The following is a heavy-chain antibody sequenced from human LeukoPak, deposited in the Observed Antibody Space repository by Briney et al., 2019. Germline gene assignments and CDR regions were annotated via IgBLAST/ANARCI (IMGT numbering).Heavy chain of an antibody. CDR2: ISGSGGGT. D-gene: IGHD2-8*02. J-gene: IGHJ4*02. CDR1: GFTFSSYG. Sequence: PGGSLRLSCAASGFTFSSYGMNWVRQAPGKGLEWVSVISGSGGGTYCADSVKGRFTISRDNSKNTLYLQMNSLRVDDTAVFYCAKGTGGNTYSAYDCWGQGTLVTVSS. CDR3: AKGTGGNTYSAYDC. V-gene: IGHV3-23*01.